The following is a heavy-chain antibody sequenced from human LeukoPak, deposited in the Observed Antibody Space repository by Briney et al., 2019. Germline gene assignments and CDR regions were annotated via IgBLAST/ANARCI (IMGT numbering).Heavy chain of an antibody. V-gene: IGHV4-31*03. CDR3: ARGAPPVISIVGADMYYFDY. CDR1: GGSISSGGYY. Sequence: SQTLSLTCTVSGGSISSGGYYWSWIRQHPGKGLEWIGYIYYSGSTYYNPSLKSRVTISVDTSKNQFSLKLSSVTAADTAVYYCARGAPPVISIVGADMYYFDYWGQGTLVTVSS. CDR2: IYYSGST. D-gene: IGHD1-26*01. J-gene: IGHJ4*02.